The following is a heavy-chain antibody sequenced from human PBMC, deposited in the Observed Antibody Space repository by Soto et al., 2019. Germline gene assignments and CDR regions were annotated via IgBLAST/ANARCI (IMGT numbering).Heavy chain of an antibody. Sequence: SVKVSCKASGGTFSSYAISWVRQAPGQGLEWMGGIIPIFGTANYAQKFQGRVTITADESTSTAYMELSSLRSEDTAVYYCARAPIYCSSTSCYSDYYYGMDVWGQGTTVTVSS. CDR2: IIPIFGTA. J-gene: IGHJ6*02. V-gene: IGHV1-69*13. CDR1: GGTFSSYA. CDR3: ARAPIYCSSTSCYSDYYYGMDV. D-gene: IGHD2-2*01.